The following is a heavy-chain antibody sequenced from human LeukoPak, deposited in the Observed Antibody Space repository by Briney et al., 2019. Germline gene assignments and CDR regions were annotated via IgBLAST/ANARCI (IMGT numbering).Heavy chain of an antibody. V-gene: IGHV3-23*01. Sequence: GGSLRPSCAASGFTFSSYAMSWVRQAPGKGLEWVSAISGSGGTTYYADSVKGRFTISRDYSKNTLYLQMNSLGAEDTAVYFCAAGWYSGSTDYWGQGTLVTVSS. D-gene: IGHD1-26*01. CDR2: ISGSGGTT. CDR3: AAGWYSGSTDY. J-gene: IGHJ4*02. CDR1: GFTFSSYA.